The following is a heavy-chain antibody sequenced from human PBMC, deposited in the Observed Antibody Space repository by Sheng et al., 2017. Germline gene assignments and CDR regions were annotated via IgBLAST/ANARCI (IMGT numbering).Heavy chain of an antibody. CDR3: ARGTFTVTTRFGTQLSR. Sequence: QVQLVESGGGVVQPGRSLRLSCAASGFTFSSYGMHWVRQAPGKGLEWVAVIWYDGSNKYYADSVKGRFTISRDNSKNTLYLQMNSLRAEDTAVYYCARGTFTVTTRFGTQLSRWGQGTLVTVSS. D-gene: IGHD4-17*01. CDR2: IWYDGSNK. CDR1: GFTFSSYG. V-gene: IGHV3-33*01. J-gene: IGHJ4*02.